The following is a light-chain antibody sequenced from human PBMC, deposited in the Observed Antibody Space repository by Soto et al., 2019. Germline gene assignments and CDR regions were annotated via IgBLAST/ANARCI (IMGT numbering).Light chain of an antibody. CDR2: DAS. CDR1: QSVSSY. V-gene: IGKV3-11*01. CDR3: QQYNNWLWT. J-gene: IGKJ1*01. Sequence: EIVLTQSPATLSLSPGGRATLSCRASQSVSSYLAWYQQKRGQAPRLLIYDASSRATGIPARFSGSGSGTDFTLTISSLEPEDFAVYYCQQYNNWLWTFGQGTKVEIK.